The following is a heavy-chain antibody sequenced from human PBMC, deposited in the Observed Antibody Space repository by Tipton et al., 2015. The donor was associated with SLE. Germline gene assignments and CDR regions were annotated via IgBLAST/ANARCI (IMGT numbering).Heavy chain of an antibody. CDR2: IYSSGST. V-gene: IGHV4-61*02. CDR3: ARASGFDWLSD. D-gene: IGHD3-9*01. CDR1: GGFISSGSYY. J-gene: IGHJ1*01. Sequence: LRLSCTVSGGFISSGSYYWSWIRQPAGKGLEWIGRIYSSGSTNENLSLKSRVTISVDTSKNQFSLERRSVTAADTAVYYCARASGFDWLSDWGQGTLVTVSS.